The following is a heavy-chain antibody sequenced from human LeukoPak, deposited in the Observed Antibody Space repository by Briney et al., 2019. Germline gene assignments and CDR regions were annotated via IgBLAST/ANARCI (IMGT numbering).Heavy chain of an antibody. CDR1: GGTFSSYA. D-gene: IGHD3-10*01. J-gene: IGHJ4*02. V-gene: IGHV1-69*06. CDR3: ARGRYYYGSGIPDY. Sequence: ASVKVSCKASGGTFSSYAISWVRQAPGQGLEWMGGIIPIFGTANYAQKFQGRVTITADKSTSTAYMELSSLRSEDTAVYYCARGRYYYGSGIPDYWGQGILVTVSS. CDR2: IIPIFGTA.